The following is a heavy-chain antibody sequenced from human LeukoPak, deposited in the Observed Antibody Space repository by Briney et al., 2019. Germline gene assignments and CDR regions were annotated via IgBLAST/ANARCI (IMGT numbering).Heavy chain of an antibody. CDR3: ARGPSGYHNT. Sequence: GGSLRLSCAASGFTFSTYSMNWVRQAPGKGLEWVSSISSSSSYIYYADSVKGRFTISRDNAKNSLYLQMNSPRAEDTAVYYCARGPSGYHNTGGQGILVTVSS. J-gene: IGHJ4*02. D-gene: IGHD5-12*01. CDR1: GFTFSTYS. CDR2: ISSSSSYI. V-gene: IGHV3-21*01.